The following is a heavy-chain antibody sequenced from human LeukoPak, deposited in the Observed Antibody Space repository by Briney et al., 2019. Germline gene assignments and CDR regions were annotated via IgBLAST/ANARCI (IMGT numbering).Heavy chain of an antibody. CDR1: GDSISYYY. CDR3: VRGRFSAFDI. Sequence: SETLSLTCTVSGDSISYYYWTWIRQPPGKGLEWIGYGSYTGSANYNPSLESRVTISVDTSKNQFSLKLSSVTAADTAVYYCVRGRFSAFDIWGQGTMVTVSS. V-gene: IGHV4-59*12. CDR2: GSYTGSA. J-gene: IGHJ3*02. D-gene: IGHD3-10*01.